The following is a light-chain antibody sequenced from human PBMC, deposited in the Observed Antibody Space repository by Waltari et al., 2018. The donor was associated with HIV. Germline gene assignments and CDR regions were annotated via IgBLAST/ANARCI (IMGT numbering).Light chain of an antibody. CDR3: QQYHAYPLT. CDR1: QSISSW. J-gene: IGKJ5*01. Sequence: DIQMTQSPSTLSASVGDRVTITCRSSQSISSWLAWYQQQPGRPPNLLIYKTSSLHTGVPSRFSGSGSGAEFSLTISSLQPEDFTTYYCQQYHAYPLTFGQGTRLEMK. V-gene: IGKV1-5*03. CDR2: KTS.